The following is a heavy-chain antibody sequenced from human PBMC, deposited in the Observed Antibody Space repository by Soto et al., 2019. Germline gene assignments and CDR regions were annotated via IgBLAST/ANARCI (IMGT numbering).Heavy chain of an antibody. Sequence: GGSLRLSCAASGFTFSDYYMSWIRQAPGKGLEWVSYISSSSSYTNYADSVKGRFTISRDNAKNSLYLQMNSLRAEDTAVYYCARRRNYYGSGSYYNVGNWFDPWGQGTLVTVSS. J-gene: IGHJ5*02. D-gene: IGHD3-10*01. CDR3: ARRRNYYGSGSYYNVGNWFDP. CDR2: ISSSSSYT. V-gene: IGHV3-11*06. CDR1: GFTFSDYY.